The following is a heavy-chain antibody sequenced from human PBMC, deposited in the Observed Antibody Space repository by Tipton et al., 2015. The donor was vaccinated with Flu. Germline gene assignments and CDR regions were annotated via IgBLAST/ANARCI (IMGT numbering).Heavy chain of an antibody. D-gene: IGHD3-9*01. Sequence: TLSLTCTVSGGSISSSSYYWGWIRQPPGKGLEWIGSIYYSGSTYYNPSLKSRVTISVDTSKNQFSLKLSSVTAADTAVYYCARRVTYYDILTGYYSSPYLPRYYFDYWGQGTLVTVSS. V-gene: IGHV4-39*01. CDR3: ARRVTYYDILTGYYSSPYLPRYYFDY. CDR2: IYYSGST. CDR1: GGSISSSSYY. J-gene: IGHJ4*02.